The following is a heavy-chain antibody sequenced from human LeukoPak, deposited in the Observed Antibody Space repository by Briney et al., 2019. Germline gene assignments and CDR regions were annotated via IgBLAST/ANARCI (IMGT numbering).Heavy chain of an antibody. CDR2: IYHSGST. CDR3: ARCGIAAADPIDY. D-gene: IGHD6-13*01. Sequence: SQTLSLTCAVSGGSISSGGYSWSWIRQPPGKGLEWIGYIYHSGSTYYNPSLKSRVTISVDTSKNQSSLKLSSVTAADTAVYYCARCGIAAADPIDYWGQGTLVTVSS. V-gene: IGHV4-30-2*01. J-gene: IGHJ4*02. CDR1: GGSISSGGYS.